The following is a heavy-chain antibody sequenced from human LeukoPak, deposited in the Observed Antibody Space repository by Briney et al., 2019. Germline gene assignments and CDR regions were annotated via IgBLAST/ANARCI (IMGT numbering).Heavy chain of an antibody. CDR1: GFTFSSYG. Sequence: GRSLRLSCAASGFTFSSYGMHWVRQAPGKGLEWVAVISYDGSNKYYADSVKGRFTISRDNSKNTLYLQMNSLRAEDTAVYYCAKGFERGKIDYWGQGTLVTVSS. CDR3: AKGFERGKIDY. J-gene: IGHJ4*02. V-gene: IGHV3-30*18. D-gene: IGHD1-1*01. CDR2: ISYDGSNK.